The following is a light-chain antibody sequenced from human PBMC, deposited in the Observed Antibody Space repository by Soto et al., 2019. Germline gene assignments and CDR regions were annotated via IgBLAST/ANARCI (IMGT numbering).Light chain of an antibody. CDR1: SSDVGGYNY. V-gene: IGLV2-14*01. Sequence: QSVLTQPASVSGSPGQSITISCTGTSSDVGGYNYVSWYQQHPGKAPKLMIYEVSNRPSGFSNRFSGSKSGNTASLTISGLQAGDGADYSCSSYTTSSTHWVFGGGTKLTVL. CDR3: SSYTTSSTHWV. CDR2: EVS. J-gene: IGLJ3*02.